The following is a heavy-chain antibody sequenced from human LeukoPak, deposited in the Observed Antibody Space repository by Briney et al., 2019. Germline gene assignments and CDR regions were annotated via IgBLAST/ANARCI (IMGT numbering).Heavy chain of an antibody. CDR1: GFTLSDHF. V-gene: IGHV3-72*01. Sequence: GGSLRLSCSASGFTLSDHFMDWVRQAPGKGLEWVGRSRNKARSYTTEYAASVKGRFTISRDESTNSLYLQMNSLRTEDTAVYYCARDPSGSGSDWPNWGFDYWGQGTLVTVSS. CDR3: ARDPSGSGSDWPNWGFDY. CDR2: SRNKARSYTT. J-gene: IGHJ4*02. D-gene: IGHD1-26*01.